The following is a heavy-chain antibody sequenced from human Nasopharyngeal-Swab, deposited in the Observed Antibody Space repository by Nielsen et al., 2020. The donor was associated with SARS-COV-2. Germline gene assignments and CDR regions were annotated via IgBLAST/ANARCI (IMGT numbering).Heavy chain of an antibody. D-gene: IGHD2-15*01. CDR1: GGSTSSSSYY. J-gene: IGHJ4*02. CDR2: IYYSGST. CDR3: ARDLDCSGGSCYSGLL. V-gene: IGHV4-39*07. Sequence: SETLSLTCTVSGGSTSSSSYYWGWIRQPPGKGLEWIGSIYYSGSTYYNPSLKSRVTISVDTSKNQFSLKLSSVTAADTAVYYCARDLDCSGGSCYSGLLWGQGTLVTVSS.